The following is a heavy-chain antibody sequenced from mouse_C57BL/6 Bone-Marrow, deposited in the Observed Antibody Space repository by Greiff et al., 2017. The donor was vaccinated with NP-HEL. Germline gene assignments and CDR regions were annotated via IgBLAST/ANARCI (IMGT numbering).Heavy chain of an antibody. Sequence: EVHLVESGGGLVKPGGSLKLSCAASGFTFSSYAMSWVRQTPEKRLEWVATISDGGSYTYYPDNVKGRFTISRDNANNNLYLQMSHLKSEDTAMYYCARDNQKYFDYWGQGTTLTVSS. CDR3: ARDNQKYFDY. J-gene: IGHJ2*01. CDR1: GFTFSSYA. V-gene: IGHV5-4*01. CDR2: ISDGGSYT.